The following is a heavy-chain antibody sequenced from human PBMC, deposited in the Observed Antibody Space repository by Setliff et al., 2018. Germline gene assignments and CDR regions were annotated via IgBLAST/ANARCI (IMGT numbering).Heavy chain of an antibody. D-gene: IGHD1-1*01. CDR3: TRDPTGSNFYNFQFYMDV. CDR1: GYSFSAYY. J-gene: IGHJ6*03. V-gene: IGHV1-2*02. Sequence: ASVKVSCKASGYSFSAYYMHWVRQAPGQGLEWLGWINPNSGDTNYAQQFQGRVTVTTDTSISTVYLDLSGLTSDDTAVYYCTRDPTGSNFYNFQFYMDVWGKGTTVTVSS. CDR2: INPNSGDT.